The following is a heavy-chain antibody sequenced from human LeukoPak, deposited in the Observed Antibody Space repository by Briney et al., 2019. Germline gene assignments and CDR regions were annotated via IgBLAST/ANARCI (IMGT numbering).Heavy chain of an antibody. CDR3: AKEHGDRGYYYYGMNV. V-gene: IGHV3-30*18. J-gene: IGHJ6*02. Sequence: GGSLRLSCAASGFTFSSYSMNWVRQAPGKGLEWVAVISYDGSDKYYADSVKGRFTISRDNPKNTMYLQMNSLRVEDTAVYYCAKEHGDRGYYYYGMNVWGQGTTVTVSS. D-gene: IGHD4-17*01. CDR2: ISYDGSDK. CDR1: GFTFSSYS.